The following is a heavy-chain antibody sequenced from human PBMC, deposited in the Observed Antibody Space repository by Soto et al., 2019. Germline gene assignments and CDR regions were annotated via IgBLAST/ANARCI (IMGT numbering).Heavy chain of an antibody. CDR3: ARDYYDNSGSRYVDYGMDV. V-gene: IGHV3-74*01. D-gene: IGHD3-22*01. J-gene: IGHJ6*02. CDR2: IHFDGSTF. CDR1: GFTFSRYW. Sequence: PVGSVRLSCAVSGFTFSRYWMHWVRQAPGKGPGWVARIHFDGSTFSYADSVRGRFTISRDNAKNTLYLQMNSLRVEDTAVYYCARDYYDNSGSRYVDYGMDVWGQGTTVTVSS.